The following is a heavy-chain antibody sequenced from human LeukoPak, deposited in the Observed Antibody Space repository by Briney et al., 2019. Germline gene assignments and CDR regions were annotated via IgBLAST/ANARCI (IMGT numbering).Heavy chain of an antibody. CDR1: GFTFSNAW. Sequence: GGSLRLSCAASGFTFSNAWMSWVRQAPGKGLEWVGRIKSKTDGGTTDYAAPVKGRFTISRDDSKNTLYLQMNSLKTEDTAVYYCTTDGHYYDSSGYYSYYFDYWGKGTLVTVSS. V-gene: IGHV3-15*01. J-gene: IGHJ4*02. CDR3: TTDGHYYDSSGYYSYYFDY. D-gene: IGHD3-22*01. CDR2: IKSKTDGGTT.